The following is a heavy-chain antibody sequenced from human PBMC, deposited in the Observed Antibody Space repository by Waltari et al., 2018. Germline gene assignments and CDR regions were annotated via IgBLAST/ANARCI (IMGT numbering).Heavy chain of an antibody. V-gene: IGHV3-30*02. D-gene: IGHD3-3*01. CDR2: IRYDGSNK. CDR3: AKDGITITDGGYFAL. Sequence: QVQLVESGGGVVQPGGSLRLSCAASGFTFSSYGMHWVRQAPGKGLEWVAFIRYDGSNKYYADSVKGRFTISRDNSKNTLYLQMNSLRAEDTAVYYCAKDGITITDGGYFALWGRGTLVTVSS. J-gene: IGHJ2*01. CDR1: GFTFSSYG.